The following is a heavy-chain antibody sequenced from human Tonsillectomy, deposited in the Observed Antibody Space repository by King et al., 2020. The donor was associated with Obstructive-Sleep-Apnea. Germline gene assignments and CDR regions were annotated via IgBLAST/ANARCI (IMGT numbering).Heavy chain of an antibody. Sequence: VQLVQSGGGLVQPGGSLRLSCAASGFIFSNYAMHWVRQAPGKGLEWVSSISASGGGTYYADSVKGRLTISRDNAKGTLYLQMNSLRADDTAVYYCAKGDFGRGYNWFDPWGQGTLVTVSS. V-gene: IGHV3-23*04. CDR1: GFIFSNYA. D-gene: IGHD4-17*01. CDR3: AKGDFGRGYNWFDP. J-gene: IGHJ5*02. CDR2: ISASGGGT.